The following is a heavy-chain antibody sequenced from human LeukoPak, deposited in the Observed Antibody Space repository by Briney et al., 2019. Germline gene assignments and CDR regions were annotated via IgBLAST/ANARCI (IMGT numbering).Heavy chain of an antibody. J-gene: IGHJ5*02. CDR3: AKDSHGSGSYYNLNWFDP. V-gene: IGHV3-23*01. CDR1: GFPFSSYA. D-gene: IGHD3-10*01. CDR2: INGGGGST. Sequence: GGSLRLSCAASGFPFSSYAMSWVRQAPGEGLEWVSCINGGGGSTYYADSVKGRFAISRDNSKNTLYLQMNSLRAEDTAVYYCAKDSHGSGSYYNLNWFDPWGQGTLVTVSS.